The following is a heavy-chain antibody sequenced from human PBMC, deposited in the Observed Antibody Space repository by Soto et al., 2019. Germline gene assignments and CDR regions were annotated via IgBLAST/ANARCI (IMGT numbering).Heavy chain of an antibody. V-gene: IGHV1-8*01. D-gene: IGHD3-9*01. CDR2: VSPDSGNA. CDR1: GYTFTDYD. CDR3: EVTTGY. Sequence: QVQVVQSKAEVKKPGASVKVSCKTSGYTFTDYDINWVRQAPGQGLEWMGWVSPDSGNAGYAQQFQGRVSMTSDTSTSTVYRELTSLRSEDTAVYFCEVTTGYWGQGTMVTVSS. J-gene: IGHJ4*02.